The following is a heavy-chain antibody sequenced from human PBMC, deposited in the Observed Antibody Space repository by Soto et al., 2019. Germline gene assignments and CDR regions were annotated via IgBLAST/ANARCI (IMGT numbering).Heavy chain of an antibody. J-gene: IGHJ6*02. Sequence: ASVKVSCKASGGTFSSYAISWVRQAPGQGLEWMGGIIPIFGTANYAQKFQGRVTITADESTSTAYMELSSLRSEDTAVYYCARSRDGYNQNYYYYYGMDVWGQGTTVTVYS. D-gene: IGHD5-12*01. CDR3: ARSRDGYNQNYYYYYGMDV. V-gene: IGHV1-69*13. CDR2: IIPIFGTA. CDR1: GGTFSSYA.